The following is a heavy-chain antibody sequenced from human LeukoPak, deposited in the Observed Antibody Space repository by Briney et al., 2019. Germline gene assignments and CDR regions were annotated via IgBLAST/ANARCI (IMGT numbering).Heavy chain of an antibody. CDR3: ARGDSTWDYYYYMDV. V-gene: IGHV4-4*07. CDR2: IYTSGST. D-gene: IGHD6-13*01. CDR1: GGSISSYY. J-gene: IGHJ6*03. Sequence: SETLSLTCTVSGGSISSYYWSWIRQPAGKGLEWIGRIYTSGSTNYNPSLKSRVTMSVDTSKNQFSLKLSPVTAADTAVYYCARGDSTWDYYYYMDVWGKGTTVTVSS.